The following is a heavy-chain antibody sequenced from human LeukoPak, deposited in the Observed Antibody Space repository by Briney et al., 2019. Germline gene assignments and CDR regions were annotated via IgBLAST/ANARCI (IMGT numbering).Heavy chain of an antibody. D-gene: IGHD5-24*01. CDR1: GFTFSSYS. V-gene: IGHV3-48*04. CDR2: ISSSSSTI. Sequence: GGSLRLSCAASGFTFSSYSMNWVRQAPGKGLEWVSYISSSSSTIYYADSVKGRFTISRDNAKNSLYLQMNSLRAEDTAVYYCARDRARWLQPKPYYFDYWGQGTLVTVSS. CDR3: ARDRARWLQPKPYYFDY. J-gene: IGHJ4*02.